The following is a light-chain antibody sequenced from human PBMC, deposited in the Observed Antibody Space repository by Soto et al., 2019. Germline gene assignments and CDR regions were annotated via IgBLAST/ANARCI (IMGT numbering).Light chain of an antibody. J-gene: IGKJ2*01. CDR3: QQSYSTPPT. CDR1: QSISTY. Sequence: DIQMTQSPSSLSASVGDRVTITCRTSQSISTYLNWYQQKPGKAPKLLIYGVFSLESGVPSRFSGGGSGTDFSLTISSLQPEDFAVYYCQQSYSTPPTFVQGTKVEIK. CDR2: GVF. V-gene: IGKV1-39*01.